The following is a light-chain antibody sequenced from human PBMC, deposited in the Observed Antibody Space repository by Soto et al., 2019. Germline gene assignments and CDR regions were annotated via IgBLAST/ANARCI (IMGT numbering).Light chain of an antibody. CDR1: QSISSY. V-gene: IGKV1-39*01. J-gene: IGKJ2*01. Sequence: DIQMTQSPSSLSASIGARVTIACRASQSISSYLNWYQQKPGKATKLLIHAASSLQFGVPSRFSGSGSGTDFTLTISSLQAEDSAVYYCHQRYSAPVAFGPGTNLDI. CDR3: HQRYSAPVA. CDR2: AAS.